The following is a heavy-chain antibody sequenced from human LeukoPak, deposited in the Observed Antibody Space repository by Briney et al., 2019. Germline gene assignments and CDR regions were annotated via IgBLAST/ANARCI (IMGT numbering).Heavy chain of an antibody. CDR3: ARDCPYSSGWLNGMDV. V-gene: IGHV3-33*01. D-gene: IGHD6-19*01. CDR1: GFTFSSYG. J-gene: IGHJ6*02. Sequence: PGGSLRLSCAASGFTFSSYGMHWVRQAPGKGLEWVAVIWYDGSNKYYADSVKGRFTISRDNSKNTLYLRMNSLRAEDTAVYYCARDCPYSSGWLNGMDVWGQGTTVTVSS. CDR2: IWYDGSNK.